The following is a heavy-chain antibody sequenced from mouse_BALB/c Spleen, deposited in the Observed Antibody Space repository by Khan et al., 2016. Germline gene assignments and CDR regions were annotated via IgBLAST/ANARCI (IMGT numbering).Heavy chain of an antibody. J-gene: IGHJ4*01. D-gene: IGHD2-14*01. V-gene: IGHV2-4-1*01. CDR1: GFLLSNYG. CDR3: ASSFIGRYDVDYAMDY. Sequence: QLQLQQPGPGLVQPSQSLSITCTVSGFLLSNYGVHWVRQSPGKGLEWLGVIWSGGSTDYNAAFISRLSISKDNSKSHVFFKMNSLQGDDTAIYYCASSFIGRYDVDYAMDYWGQGTSVTVSS. CDR2: IWSGGST.